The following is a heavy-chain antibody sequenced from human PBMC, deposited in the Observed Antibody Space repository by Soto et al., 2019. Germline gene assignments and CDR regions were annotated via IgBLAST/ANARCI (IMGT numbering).Heavy chain of an antibody. J-gene: IGHJ6*02. CDR1: GFTFSSYA. V-gene: IGHV3-30-3*01. CDR3: ARDRGMTTVSHPYYYGMDV. D-gene: IGHD4-4*01. Sequence: QVQLVESGGGVVQSGRSLRVSCATSGFTFSSYAIHWFRQAPGKGLEWVALISYDGSNKYYADAVKGRLTVSRDKSKNTLYLQMNSLRAEDTAVYFCARDRGMTTVSHPYYYGMDVWGQGTTVTVSS. CDR2: ISYDGSNK.